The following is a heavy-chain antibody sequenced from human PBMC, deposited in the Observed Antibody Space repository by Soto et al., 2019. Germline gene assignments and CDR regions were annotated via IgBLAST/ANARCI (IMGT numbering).Heavy chain of an antibody. CDR3: AKFRKSVVVPAAIYFDY. V-gene: IGHV3-23*01. CDR2: ISGSGGST. J-gene: IGHJ4*02. CDR1: GFTFSSYA. D-gene: IGHD2-2*02. Sequence: EVQLLESGGGLVQPGGSLRLSRAASGFTFSSYAMSWVRQAPGKGLEWVSAISGSGGSTYYADSVKGRFTISRDNSKNTLYLQMNSLRAEDTAVYYCAKFRKSVVVPAAIYFDYWGQGTLVTVSS.